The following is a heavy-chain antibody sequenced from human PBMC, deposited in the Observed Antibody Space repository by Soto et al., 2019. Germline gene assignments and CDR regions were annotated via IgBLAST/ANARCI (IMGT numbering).Heavy chain of an antibody. CDR2: ISYDGSNK. V-gene: IGHV3-30-3*01. CDR3: ARDVIPFIAARPYYYYGMDV. D-gene: IGHD6-6*01. J-gene: IGHJ6*02. Sequence: PGGSLRLSCAASGFTFSSYAMHWVRQAPGKGLEWVAVISYDGSNKYYADSVKGRFTISRDNSKNTLYLQMNSLRAEDTAVYYCARDVIPFIAARPYYYYGMDVWGQGTTVTVSS. CDR1: GFTFSSYA.